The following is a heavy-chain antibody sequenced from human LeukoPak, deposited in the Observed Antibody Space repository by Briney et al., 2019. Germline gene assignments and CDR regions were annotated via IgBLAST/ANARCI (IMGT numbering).Heavy chain of an antibody. Sequence: GGSLRLSCAASGFTFSNYWMHWVRQAPGKGLVWVSRINSDGSSTSYADSVKGRFTISRDNAKNTLYLQMNSLRVEDTAVYYCVRVEIGTYHGMDVWGQGTTVTVSS. CDR3: VRVEIGTYHGMDV. CDR1: GFTFSNYW. D-gene: IGHD2-2*01. V-gene: IGHV3-74*01. CDR2: INSDGSST. J-gene: IGHJ6*02.